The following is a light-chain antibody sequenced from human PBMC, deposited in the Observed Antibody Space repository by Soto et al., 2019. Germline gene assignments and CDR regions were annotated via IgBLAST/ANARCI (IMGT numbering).Light chain of an antibody. CDR1: QRIGGN. CDR3: HQYDDWPPRT. J-gene: IGKJ1*01. CDR2: GTS. V-gene: IGKV3-15*01. Sequence: EIVMTQSPDSLSVSPGERAILSCRASQRIGGNLAWYQQKPGQAPRLLIYGTSTRATGIPARFSGSGSGTEYTLTISSLQSEDVAVYYCHQYDDWPPRTLGHGTKVDI.